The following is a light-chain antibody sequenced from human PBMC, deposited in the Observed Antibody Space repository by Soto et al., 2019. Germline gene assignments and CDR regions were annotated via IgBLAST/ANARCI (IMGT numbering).Light chain of an antibody. J-gene: IGKJ5*01. CDR2: GAS. V-gene: IGKV3D-15*01. CDR1: QSVASN. CDR3: QQYNKWPIT. Sequence: EMVFTQSPVARSWSPGERSTLSLMASQSVASNYLAWYQQKPGQAPRLLIYGASNRATGIPDRFSGSGSGTDFTLTISSLQSEDFPVYYCQQYNKWPITFGQGTRLEIK.